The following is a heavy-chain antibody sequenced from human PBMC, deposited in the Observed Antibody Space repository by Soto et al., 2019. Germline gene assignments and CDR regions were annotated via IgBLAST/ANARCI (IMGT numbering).Heavy chain of an antibody. CDR2: ISYDGSNK. V-gene: IGHV3-30*18. Sequence: QVQLVESGGGVVQPGRSLRLSCAASGFTFSSYGMHWVRQAPSKGLEWVAVISYDGSNKYYADSVKGRFTISRDNSKNTLYLQMNSLRAEDTAVYYCAKGYGMDVWGQGTTVTVSS. J-gene: IGHJ6*02. CDR1: GFTFSSYG. CDR3: AKGYGMDV.